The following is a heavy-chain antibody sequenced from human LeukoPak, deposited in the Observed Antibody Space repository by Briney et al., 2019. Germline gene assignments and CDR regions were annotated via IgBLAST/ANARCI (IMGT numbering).Heavy chain of an antibody. V-gene: IGHV4-59*08. Sequence: SETLSLTCTVSGGSISSYYWSWIRQPPGKGLEWIGYIYYSGSANYNPSLKSRVTISVDTSKNQFSLKLSSVTAADTAVYYCARLPRYSFDYWGQGTLVTVSS. J-gene: IGHJ4*02. D-gene: IGHD5-18*01. CDR3: ARLPRYSFDY. CDR1: GGSISSYY. CDR2: IYYSGSA.